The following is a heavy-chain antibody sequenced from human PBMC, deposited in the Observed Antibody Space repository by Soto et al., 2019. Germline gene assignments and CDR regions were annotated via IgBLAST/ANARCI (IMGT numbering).Heavy chain of an antibody. CDR1: GGTFSSYA. V-gene: IGHV1-69*01. J-gene: IGHJ4*02. Sequence: HVQLVQSGAEVKKPGSSVKVSCTASGGTFSSYAISWVRQAPGQGLEWMGGIIPIFGTPKYAQKFQGRVTIIADESTTTAYMELMSRISDDAAVVYCATPSHYDSDGYYLPFDYWGQGTLVTVSS. D-gene: IGHD3-22*01. CDR3: ATPSHYDSDGYYLPFDY. CDR2: IIPIFGTP.